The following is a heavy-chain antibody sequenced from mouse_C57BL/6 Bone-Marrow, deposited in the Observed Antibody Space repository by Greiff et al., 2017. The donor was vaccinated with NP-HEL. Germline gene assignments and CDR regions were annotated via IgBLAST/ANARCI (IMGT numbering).Heavy chain of an antibody. Sequence: VQLVESGAELAKPGASVKLSCKASGYTFTSYWMHWVKQRPGQGLEWIGYINPSSGYTKYNQKFKDKATLAADKYSSTAYMQLSSLTYEDSAVYYCARRGYDGAYWGQGTLVTVSA. CDR3: ARRGYDGAY. D-gene: IGHD2-2*01. CDR1: GYTFTSYW. CDR2: INPSSGYT. V-gene: IGHV1-7*01. J-gene: IGHJ3*01.